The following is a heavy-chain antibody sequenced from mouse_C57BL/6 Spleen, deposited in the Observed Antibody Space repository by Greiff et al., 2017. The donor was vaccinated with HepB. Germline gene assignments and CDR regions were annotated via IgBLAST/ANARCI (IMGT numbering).Heavy chain of an antibody. CDR2: IWRGGST. V-gene: IGHV2-5*01. CDR1: GFSLTSYG. CDR3: AKELRDAMDY. J-gene: IGHJ4*01. D-gene: IGHD1-1*01. Sequence: VMLVESGPGLVQPSQSLSITCTVSGFSLTSYGVHWVRQSPGKGLEWLGVIWRGGSTDYNAAFMARLSITKENSKSQVCVKMNSLQADDTAIYYCAKELRDAMDYWGQGTSVTVYS.